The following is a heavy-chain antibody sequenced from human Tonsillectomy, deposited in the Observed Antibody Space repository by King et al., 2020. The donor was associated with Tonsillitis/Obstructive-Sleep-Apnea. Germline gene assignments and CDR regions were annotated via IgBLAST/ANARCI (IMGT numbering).Heavy chain of an antibody. Sequence: AQLVQSGAEVKKPGASVKVSCKASGYTFTSYDIHWVRQATGQGLEWMGWMNPNSGNTGNAQKFQGRVTMSRNNSLRTAYMGLSRLRAEDTAVYYFARALVTYHDFWSGYYMVNYLYFMDVGGKGTTVTVSS. CDR1: GYTFTSYD. V-gene: IGHV1-8*01. CDR3: ARALVTYHDFWSGYYMVNYLYFMDV. D-gene: IGHD3-3*01. CDR2: MNPNSGNT. J-gene: IGHJ6*03.